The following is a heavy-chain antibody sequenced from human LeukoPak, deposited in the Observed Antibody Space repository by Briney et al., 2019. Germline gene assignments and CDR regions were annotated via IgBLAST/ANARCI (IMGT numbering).Heavy chain of an antibody. D-gene: IGHD3-10*01. CDR1: AFTVSSNY. Sequence: GGSLRLSCAASAFTVSSNYMSWVRQAPGKGLEWVSVIYSGGSTYYADSVKGRFTISRDNAKNSLYLQMNSLRAEDTAVYYCARERMVRGVINYYYGMDVWGKGTTVTVSS. CDR2: IYSGGST. CDR3: ARERMVRGVINYYYGMDV. J-gene: IGHJ6*04. V-gene: IGHV3-53*01.